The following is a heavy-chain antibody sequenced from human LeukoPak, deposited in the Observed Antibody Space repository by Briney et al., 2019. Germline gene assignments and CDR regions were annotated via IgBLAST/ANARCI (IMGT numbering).Heavy chain of an antibody. CDR2: IRYDGSNK. V-gene: IGHV3-30*02. J-gene: IGHJ3*02. CDR3: AKYAYNWNAPDGFDM. Sequence: GGSLGLSCAASGFTFSSYGMHWVRQAPGKGLEWVAFIRYDGSNKYYADSVKGRFTISRDNSESTLFLQMNSLRTDDTSVYFCAKYAYNWNAPDGFDMWGQGTMVIVSS. D-gene: IGHD1-1*01. CDR1: GFTFSSYG.